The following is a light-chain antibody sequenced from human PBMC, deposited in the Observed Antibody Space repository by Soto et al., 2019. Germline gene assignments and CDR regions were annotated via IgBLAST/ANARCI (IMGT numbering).Light chain of an antibody. CDR1: ERLSSVY. CDR3: QQYGGSPRIT. CDR2: GAS. V-gene: IGKV3-20*01. J-gene: IGKJ5*01. Sequence: EIVVTQSPGTLSLSPGERATVPCRSIERLSSVYLAWYQQRPGQPPRLLIYGASNRATGIPDRFSGSGSGTDFTLIINRLEPEDVAIYYCQQYGGSPRITFGQGTLLEVK.